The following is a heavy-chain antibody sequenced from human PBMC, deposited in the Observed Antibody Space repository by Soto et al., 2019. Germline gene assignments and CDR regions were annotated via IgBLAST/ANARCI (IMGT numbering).Heavy chain of an antibody. CDR1: GGSISSSSYY. J-gene: IGHJ6*02. CDR2: IYYSGST. CDR3: ARDQRVGATNYYYYGMDV. V-gene: IGHV4-39*07. D-gene: IGHD1-26*01. Sequence: SETLSLTCTVSGGSISSSSYYWGWIRQPPGKGLEWIGSIYYSGSTYYNPSLKSRVTISVDTSKNQFSLKLSSVTAADTVVYYCARDQRVGATNYYYYGMDVWGQGTTVTVSS.